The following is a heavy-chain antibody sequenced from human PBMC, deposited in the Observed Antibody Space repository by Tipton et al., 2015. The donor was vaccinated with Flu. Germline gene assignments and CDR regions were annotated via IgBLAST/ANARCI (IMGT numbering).Heavy chain of an antibody. J-gene: IGHJ6*02. V-gene: IGHV3-21*01. CDR2: ISNKAGHT. CDR3: ARGGPGAISMNYGLDV. CDR1: GVTDSRVTFSDYN. D-gene: IGHD2-8*01. Sequence: SLRLSCAVSGVTDSRVTFSDYNLNWVRQAPGKGLEWVASISNKAGHTDYADSVKGRFTISRDHAKNSLFLQLSSLRGDDTAVYYCARGGPGAISMNYGLDVWGHGITVTVSS.